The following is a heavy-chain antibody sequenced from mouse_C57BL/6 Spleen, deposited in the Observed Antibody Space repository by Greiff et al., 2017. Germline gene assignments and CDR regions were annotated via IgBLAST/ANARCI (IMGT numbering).Heavy chain of an antibody. CDR3: ARAGEYYGSSYGYFDV. J-gene: IGHJ1*03. Sequence: EVQRVESGPGLVKPSQSLSLTCSVTGYSITSGYYWNWIRQFPGNKLEWMGYISYDGSNNYNPSLKNRISITRDTSKNQFFLKLNSVTTEDTATYYCARAGEYYGSSYGYFDVWGTGTTVTVSS. D-gene: IGHD1-1*01. V-gene: IGHV3-6*01. CDR2: ISYDGSN. CDR1: GYSITSGYY.